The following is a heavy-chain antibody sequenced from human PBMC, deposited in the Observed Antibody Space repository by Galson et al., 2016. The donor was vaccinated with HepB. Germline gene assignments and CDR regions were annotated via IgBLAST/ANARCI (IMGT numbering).Heavy chain of an antibody. J-gene: IGHJ4*02. Sequence: SLRLSCAASGFTFSNYWMSWVRQAPGKGLEWVANIKQDGNEKYYVDSVKGRFTISRDNAKNSRYLQMNSLRAEDTAVYYCARRRGSGSHDYWGQGTLVTVAS. V-gene: IGHV3-7*03. CDR1: GFTFSNYW. CDR2: IKQDGNEK. CDR3: ARRRGSGSHDY. D-gene: IGHD3-10*01.